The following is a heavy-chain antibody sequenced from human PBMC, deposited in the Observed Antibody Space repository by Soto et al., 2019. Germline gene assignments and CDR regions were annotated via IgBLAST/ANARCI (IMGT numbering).Heavy chain of an antibody. J-gene: IGHJ5*02. CDR1: GFTFSSYS. CDR2: ISSSSSTI. Sequence: GGSLRLSCAASGFTFSSYSMNWVRQAPGKGLEWVSYISSSSSTIYYADSVKGRFTISRDNAKNSLYLQMNSLRAEDTAVYYCASGPQSYYGSGVLDTWGQGTLVSVSS. V-gene: IGHV3-48*01. D-gene: IGHD3-10*01. CDR3: ASGPQSYYGSGVLDT.